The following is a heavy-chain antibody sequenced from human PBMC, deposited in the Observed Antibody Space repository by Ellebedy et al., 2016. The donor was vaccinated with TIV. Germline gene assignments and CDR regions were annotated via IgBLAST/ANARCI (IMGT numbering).Heavy chain of an antibody. CDR2: ISGSGGST. V-gene: IGHV3-23*01. Sequence: GESLKISXAASGFTFSSYAMSWVRQAPGKGLEWVSAISGSGGSTYYADSVKGRFTISRDNSKNTLYLQMNSLRAEDTAVYYCAKNHGYCSSTSCYYMDVWGKGTTVTVSS. CDR1: GFTFSSYA. CDR3: AKNHGYCSSTSCYYMDV. D-gene: IGHD2-2*01. J-gene: IGHJ6*03.